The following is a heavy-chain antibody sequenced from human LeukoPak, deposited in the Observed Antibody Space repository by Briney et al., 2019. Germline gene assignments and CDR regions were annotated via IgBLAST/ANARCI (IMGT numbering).Heavy chain of an antibody. CDR2: ISSNGGST. CDR1: GFTFSSYA. Sequence: GGSLRLSCAASGFTFSSYAMHWVRQAPGKGLEYVSAISSNGGSTYYANSVKGRFTISRDNAKNSLYLQMNSLRAEDTAVYYCARDQGDIVVVPAAITTSYYYYYMDVWGKGTTVTVSS. V-gene: IGHV3-64*01. J-gene: IGHJ6*03. CDR3: ARDQGDIVVVPAAITTSYYYYYMDV. D-gene: IGHD2-2*01.